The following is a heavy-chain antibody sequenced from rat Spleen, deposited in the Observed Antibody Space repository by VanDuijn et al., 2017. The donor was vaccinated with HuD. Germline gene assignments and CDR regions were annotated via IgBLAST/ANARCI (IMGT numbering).Heavy chain of an antibody. Sequence: EVQLVESGGGLVQPGRSMKLSCAASGFTFSSFAMTWVRQAPTKGLEWVASITYDGGNTYYRDSVKGRFTISRDNAKSSLFLQMDSLRSEDTSTYYYAKAIMYTTDYYYGVMDAWGQGASVTVSS. V-gene: IGHV5-25*01. J-gene: IGHJ4*01. CDR2: ITYDGGNT. D-gene: IGHD1-6*01. CDR1: GFTFSSFA. CDR3: AKAIMYTTDYYYGVMDA.